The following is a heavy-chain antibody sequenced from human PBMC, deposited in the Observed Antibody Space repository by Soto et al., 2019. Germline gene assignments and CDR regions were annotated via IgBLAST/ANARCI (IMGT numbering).Heavy chain of an antibody. CDR3: ARVYDSSGYFEFDP. Sequence: GASVKVSCKVSGYTFTGYYMHWVRQAPGQGLEWMGWINPNSGGTNYAQKFQGRVTMTRDTSISTAYMELSRLRSDDTAVYYCARVYDSSGYFEFDPWGQGTLVTVSS. CDR1: GYTFTGYY. CDR2: INPNSGGT. V-gene: IGHV1-2*02. J-gene: IGHJ5*02. D-gene: IGHD3-22*01.